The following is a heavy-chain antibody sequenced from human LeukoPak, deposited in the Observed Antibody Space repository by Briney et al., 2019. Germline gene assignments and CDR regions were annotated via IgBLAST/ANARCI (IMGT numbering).Heavy chain of an antibody. CDR2: IYYSGST. CDR3: AKDQSYGSGSYFSVFRGPRPDY. J-gene: IGHJ4*02. V-gene: IGHV4-59*01. D-gene: IGHD3-10*01. Sequence: SETLSLTCTVSGGSISSYYWSWIRQPPGKGLEWIGYIYYSGSTNYNPSLKSRVTISVDTSKNQFSLKLSSVTAADTAVYYCAKDQSYGSGSYFSVFRGPRPDYWGQGTLVTVSS. CDR1: GGSISSYY.